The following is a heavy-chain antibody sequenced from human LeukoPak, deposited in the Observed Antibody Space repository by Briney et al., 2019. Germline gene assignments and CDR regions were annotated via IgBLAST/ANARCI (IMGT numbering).Heavy chain of an antibody. CDR3: ARVNSGSHAFDP. CDR2: IYYSGST. J-gene: IGHJ5*02. V-gene: IGHV4-59*12. D-gene: IGHD1-26*01. Sequence: SETLSLTCTVSGGSISSYYWSWIRQPPGKGLEWIGYIYYSGSTNYNPSLKSRVTISVDTSKNQFSLKLSSVTAADTAVYYCARVNSGSHAFDPWGQGTLVTVSS. CDR1: GGSISSYY.